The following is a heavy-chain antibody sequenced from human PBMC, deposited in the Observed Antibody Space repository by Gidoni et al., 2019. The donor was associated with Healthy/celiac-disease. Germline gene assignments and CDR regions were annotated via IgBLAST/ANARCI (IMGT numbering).Heavy chain of an antibody. Sequence: IQLVQFGAEVRKPGDSVKVSCKVAGYTLTELSMHWVRPAPGKGLEWMGGFDPEDGETIYAQKFQGRVTMTEDTSTDTAYMELSSLRSEDTAVYYCATAGDIVVGNWFDPWGQGTLVTVSS. D-gene: IGHD2-2*01. V-gene: IGHV1-24*01. CDR3: ATAGDIVVGNWFDP. CDR2: FDPEDGET. J-gene: IGHJ5*02. CDR1: GYTLTELS.